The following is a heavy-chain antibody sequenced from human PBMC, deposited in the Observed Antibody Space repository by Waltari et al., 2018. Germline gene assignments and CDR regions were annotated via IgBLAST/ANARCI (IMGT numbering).Heavy chain of an antibody. D-gene: IGHD1-26*01. CDR2: IYYSGST. Sequence: QLQLQESGPGLVKPSETLSLTCTVSGGSISSSSYYWGWLRQPPGKGLEWIGSIYYSGSTYYNPSLKSRVTISVDTSKNQFSLKLSSVTAADTAVYYCASLGVYSGSYSNWFDPWGQGTLVTVSS. V-gene: IGHV4-39*07. CDR3: ASLGVYSGSYSNWFDP. J-gene: IGHJ5*02. CDR1: GGSISSSSYY.